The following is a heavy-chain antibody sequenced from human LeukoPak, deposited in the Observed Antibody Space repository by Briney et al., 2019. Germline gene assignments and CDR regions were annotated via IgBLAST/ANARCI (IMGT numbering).Heavy chain of an antibody. J-gene: IGHJ4*02. CDR2: ISGTGGNT. D-gene: IGHD5-18*01. Sequence: QPGGSLRLSCAASGFTFSNYAMTWVRQAPGKGPEWVSTISGTGGNTYYADSVKGRLTISRDNSKNTLYLQMYSLRAEDTAVYYCAKDLGGYSYGRIDYWGQGTLVTVSS. CDR1: GFTFSNYA. V-gene: IGHV3-23*01. CDR3: AKDLGGYSYGRIDY.